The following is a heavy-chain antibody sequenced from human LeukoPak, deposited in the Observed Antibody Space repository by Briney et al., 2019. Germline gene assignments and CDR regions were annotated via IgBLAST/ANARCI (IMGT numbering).Heavy chain of an antibody. V-gene: IGHV1-69*13. D-gene: IGHD3-10*01. J-gene: IGHJ6*03. CDR1: GGTFSSYA. CDR2: IIPIFGTA. CDR3: ASYYYGSGSYRYYYYMDV. Sequence: SVKVSCKASGGTFSSYAISWVRQAPGQGLEWKGGIIPIFGTANYAQKFQGRVTITADESTSTAYMELSSLRSEDTAVYYCASYYYGSGSYRYYYYMDVWGKGTTVTVSS.